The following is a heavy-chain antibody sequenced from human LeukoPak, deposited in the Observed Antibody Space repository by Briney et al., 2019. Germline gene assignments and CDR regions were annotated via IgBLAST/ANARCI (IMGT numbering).Heavy chain of an antibody. CDR3: ASLAVPFGWYGGSYYWYMDV. CDR1: GGSIRDFY. D-gene: IGHD6-19*01. J-gene: IGHJ6*03. Sequence: SETLSLTCTVSGGSIRDFYWSWIRQSPQRRLEFIGYIQNSGSAEYNPSLKSRVPISVDTSKSQFSLKLKSVTAADTAVYYCASLAVPFGWYGGSYYWYMDVWGKGTTVTVSS. V-gene: IGHV4-59*01. CDR2: IQNSGSA.